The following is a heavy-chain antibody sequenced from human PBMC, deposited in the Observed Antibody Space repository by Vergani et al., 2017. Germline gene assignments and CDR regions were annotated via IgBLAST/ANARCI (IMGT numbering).Heavy chain of an antibody. CDR3: ARGAWKLNPPDP. J-gene: IGHJ5*02. Sequence: QLQLQESGPGLVKPSETLSLTCTVSGGSISSYYWRWIRQPPGKGLEWIGYIYYSGSTNYNPSLKSRVTISVDTSKNQFSLKLSSVTAADTAVYYCARGAWKLNPPDPWGQGTLVTVSS. D-gene: IGHD1-26*01. V-gene: IGHV4-59*01. CDR1: GGSISSYY. CDR2: IYYSGST.